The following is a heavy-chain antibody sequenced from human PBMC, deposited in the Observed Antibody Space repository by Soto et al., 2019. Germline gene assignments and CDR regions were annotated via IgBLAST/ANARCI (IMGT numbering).Heavy chain of an antibody. D-gene: IGHD3-22*01. J-gene: IGHJ3*02. Sequence: LRLSWAASGSTFSSHVMSWVRQAPGKGLEWVSVITGSGGRTYYADSVKGRFTISRDNSKNTLYLQMNSLRAEDTAVYYCANLRHYYDRSGWGGGVFDMWGQGTTDTVSS. V-gene: IGHV3-23*01. CDR3: ANLRHYYDRSGWGGGVFDM. CDR2: ITGSGGRT. CDR1: GSTFSSHV.